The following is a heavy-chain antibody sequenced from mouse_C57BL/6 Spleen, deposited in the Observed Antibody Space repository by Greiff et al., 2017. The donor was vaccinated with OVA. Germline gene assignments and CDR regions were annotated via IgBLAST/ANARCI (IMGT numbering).Heavy chain of an antibody. CDR1: GYAFSSSW. Sequence: QVQLQQSGPELVKPGASVKISCKASGYAFSSSWMNWVKQRPGKGLEWIGRIYPGDGDTNYNVKFKGKATLTADKSSSTAYMQLSSLTSEDSAVYFCARWLLYFDYWGQGTTLTVSS. CDR3: ARWLLYFDY. V-gene: IGHV1-82*01. CDR2: IYPGDGDT. D-gene: IGHD2-3*01. J-gene: IGHJ2*01.